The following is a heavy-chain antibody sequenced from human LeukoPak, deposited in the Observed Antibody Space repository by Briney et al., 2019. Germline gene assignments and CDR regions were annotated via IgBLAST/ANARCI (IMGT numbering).Heavy chain of an antibody. CDR2: INRDGSI. V-gene: IGHV3-53*01. D-gene: IGHD3-10*01. CDR3: ARDRGFGGFFDY. Sequence: TGGSLRLSCAASGFSVSSNYMNWIRQAPGKGLEWVSVINRDGSIYYADSVEGRFTISRDNSKNTVYLQMTSLRAEDTAVYYCARDRGFGGFFDYWGQGTLVTVSS. CDR1: GFSVSSNY. J-gene: IGHJ4*02.